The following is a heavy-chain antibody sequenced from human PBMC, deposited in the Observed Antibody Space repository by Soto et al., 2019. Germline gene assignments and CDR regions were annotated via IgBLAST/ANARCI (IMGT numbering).Heavy chain of an antibody. CDR1: GYTFTSYY. V-gene: IGHV1-46*03. Sequence: ASVKVSCKASGYTFTSYYMHWVRQAPGQGLEWMGIINPSGGSTSYAQKFQGRVTMTRDTSTSTVYMELSSLRSEDTAVYYCARGHPSGGSPRGGSKPTFDYWGQGTLVTVSS. CDR2: INPSGGST. J-gene: IGHJ4*02. D-gene: IGHD2-15*01. CDR3: ARGHPSGGSPRGGSKPTFDY.